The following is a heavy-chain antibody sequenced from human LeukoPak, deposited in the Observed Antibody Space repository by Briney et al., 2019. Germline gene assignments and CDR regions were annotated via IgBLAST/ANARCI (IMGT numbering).Heavy chain of an antibody. CDR1: GGSXSSSSYY. Sequence: GGSXSSSSYYWGWIRQXPGXGLEWIGSIYYSGSTYYNPSLKSRFTISVDTSXNQFSLKLSYLTAADTAVYXXXXXXXXXXGXXXXDYXGQXTXVTVSS. CDR3: XXXXXXXXGXXXXDY. V-gene: IGHV4-39*01. CDR2: IYYSGST. J-gene: IGHJ4*02.